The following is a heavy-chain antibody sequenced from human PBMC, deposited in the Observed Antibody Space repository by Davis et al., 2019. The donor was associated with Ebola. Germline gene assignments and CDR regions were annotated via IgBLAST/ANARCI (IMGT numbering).Heavy chain of an antibody. V-gene: IGHV1-46*01. CDR1: AYTFTSYY. J-gene: IGHJ6*02. Sequence: ASVKVSCNASAYTFTSYYMHWVRQAPGQGLEWMGIINPSGGITSYAQKFQGRVTMTTDTSTSTAYMELRSLRSDDTAVYYCARDTSSAAAGYYYYYYGMDVWGQGTTVTVSS. CDR2: INPSGGIT. D-gene: IGHD6-13*01. CDR3: ARDTSSAAAGYYYYYYGMDV.